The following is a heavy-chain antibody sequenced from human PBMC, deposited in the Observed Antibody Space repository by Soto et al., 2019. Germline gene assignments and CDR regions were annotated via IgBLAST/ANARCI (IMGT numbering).Heavy chain of an antibody. J-gene: IGHJ5*02. CDR1: GFTFSTYW. Sequence: EVQLVESGGGLVQPGGSLRLSCAASGFTFSTYWMHWVRQAPGKGLVWVSRINADGSTTTYADSVKGRFTISRDNAKNTLYLQTNSLRPEDTAVYFCATVATHSYNWIDPWGQGTLVTISS. D-gene: IGHD3-3*02. CDR2: INADGSTT. CDR3: ATVATHSYNWIDP. V-gene: IGHV3-74*01.